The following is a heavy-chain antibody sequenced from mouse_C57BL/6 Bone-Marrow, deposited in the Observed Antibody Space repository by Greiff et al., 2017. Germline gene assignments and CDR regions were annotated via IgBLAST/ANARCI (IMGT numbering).Heavy chain of an antibody. V-gene: IGHV5-2*01. CDR2: INSDGGST. CDR1: EYEFPSHD. Sequence: EVMLVESGGGLVQPGESLKLSCESNEYEFPSHDMSWVRKTPEKRLELVAAINSDGGSTYYPDTMERRFIISRDNTMKALYLQMSSLRSEDTALYYCERQRNWDGAMDYWGQGTSVTVSS. CDR3: ERQRNWDGAMDY. J-gene: IGHJ4*01. D-gene: IGHD4-1*01.